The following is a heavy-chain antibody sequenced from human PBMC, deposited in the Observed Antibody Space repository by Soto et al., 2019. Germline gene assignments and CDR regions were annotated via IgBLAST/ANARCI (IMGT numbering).Heavy chain of an antibody. CDR3: ARDSPGYGDYVLFDY. J-gene: IGHJ4*02. D-gene: IGHD4-17*01. CDR2: IYHSGST. V-gene: IGHV4-30-2*01. Sequence: TSETLSLTCAFSGGSISSGGYSWSWIRQPPGKGLEWIGYIYHSGSTYYNPSLKSRVTISVDRSKNQFSLKLNSVTPEDTAVYYCARDSPGYGDYVLFDYWGQGTLVTVSS. CDR1: GGSISSGGYS.